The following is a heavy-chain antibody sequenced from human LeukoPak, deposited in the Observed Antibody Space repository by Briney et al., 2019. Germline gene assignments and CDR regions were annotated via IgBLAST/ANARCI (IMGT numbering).Heavy chain of an antibody. CDR1: GYTLTELS. D-gene: IGHD6-19*01. V-gene: IGHV1-24*01. Sequence: ASVKVSFTVSGYTLTELSMHWVRQAPGKGLEWMGGFDPEDGETIYAQKFQGRVTITRDTSASTAYMELSSLRSEDTAVYYCARERRQWLAFDYWGQGTLVTVSS. J-gene: IGHJ4*02. CDR3: ARERRQWLAFDY. CDR2: FDPEDGET.